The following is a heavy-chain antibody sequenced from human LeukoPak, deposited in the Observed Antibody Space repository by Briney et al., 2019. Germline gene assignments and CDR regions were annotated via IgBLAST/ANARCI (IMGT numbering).Heavy chain of an antibody. V-gene: IGHV5-51*01. CDR2: IYPGDSDT. D-gene: IGHD2/OR15-2a*01. J-gene: IGHJ5*02. Sequence: GESLKISCQGSGYSFTSYWIGWVRQMPGKGLEWMGIIYPGDSDTRYSPSFQGQVTISADKSISTAYLQWSSLKASDTAMYYCARHGWGDLLLSPWFDPWGQGTLVTVSS. CDR3: ARHGWGDLLLSPWFDP. CDR1: GYSFTSYW.